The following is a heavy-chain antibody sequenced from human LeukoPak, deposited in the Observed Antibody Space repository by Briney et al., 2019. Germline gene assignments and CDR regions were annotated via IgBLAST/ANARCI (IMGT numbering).Heavy chain of an antibody. V-gene: IGHV3-48*01. D-gene: IGHD5-18*01. CDR2: ISRSGRTP. J-gene: IGHJ4*02. Sequence: GGSLRLSCAASGLTFSNYAMSWVRQAPGKGLEWVSYISRSGRTPYYAHSVKGRFTISRNNAKDSLYLQMDSLRGEGTAVYYCASMDSYGFYYWGQGGLVTVSS. CDR3: ASMDSYGFYY. CDR1: GLTFSNYA.